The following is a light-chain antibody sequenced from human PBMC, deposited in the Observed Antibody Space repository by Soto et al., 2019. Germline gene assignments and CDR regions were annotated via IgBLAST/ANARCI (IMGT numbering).Light chain of an antibody. CDR2: RNS. Sequence: QSVMTQPPSASGTPGQRVTISCSGSTSNIGSNAVNWYQHIPGTAPKLLIFRNSQRPTGVPDRFSGSKTGTSASMAISGLQSEDEADYYCAAWDGSLSVVLFGGGTKVTVL. J-gene: IGLJ2*01. CDR3: AAWDGSLSVVL. CDR1: TSNIGSNA. V-gene: IGLV1-44*01.